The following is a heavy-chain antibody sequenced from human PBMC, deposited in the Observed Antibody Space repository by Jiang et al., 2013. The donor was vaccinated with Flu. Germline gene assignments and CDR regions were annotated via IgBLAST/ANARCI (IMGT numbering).Heavy chain of an antibody. CDR1: GFTVSSNY. V-gene: IGHV3-66*01. Sequence: CAASGFTVSSNYMSWVRQAPGKGLEWVSVIYSGGSTYYADSVKGRFTISRDNSKNTLYLQMNSLRAEDTAVYYCARDSGSYRTPSFDYWGQGTLVTVSS. CDR3: ARDSGSYRTPSFDY. J-gene: IGHJ4*02. D-gene: IGHD1-26*01. CDR2: IYSGGST.